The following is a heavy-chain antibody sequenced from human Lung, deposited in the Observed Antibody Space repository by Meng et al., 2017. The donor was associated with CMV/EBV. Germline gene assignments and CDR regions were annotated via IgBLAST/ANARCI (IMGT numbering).Heavy chain of an antibody. CDR2: IKQDGSEK. CDR1: GFTFSSYW. Sequence: GESLKISCAASGFTFSSYWMSWVRQAPGKGLEWVANIKQDGSEKYYVDSVKGRFTISRDNAKNSLYLQMSSLRAEDTAVYYCARDRTGYSSGWYGYYGMDVWGQGTTVTVSS. V-gene: IGHV3-7*01. J-gene: IGHJ6*02. D-gene: IGHD6-19*01. CDR3: ARDRTGYSSGWYGYYGMDV.